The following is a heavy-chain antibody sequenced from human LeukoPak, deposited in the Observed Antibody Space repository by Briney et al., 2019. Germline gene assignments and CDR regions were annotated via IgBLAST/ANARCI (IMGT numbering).Heavy chain of an antibody. CDR3: ARVVGAMSFDY. J-gene: IGHJ4*02. V-gene: IGHV4-61*02. D-gene: IGHD1-26*01. CDR1: GGSISSGSYY. Sequence: SETLSLTCTVSGGSISSGSYYWSWIRQPAGKGLEWTGRIYSSGSTNYNPSLKSRVTISVDTSKNHFSLRLSSVTAADTAVYYCARVVGAMSFDYWGQGTLVTVSS. CDR2: IYSSGST.